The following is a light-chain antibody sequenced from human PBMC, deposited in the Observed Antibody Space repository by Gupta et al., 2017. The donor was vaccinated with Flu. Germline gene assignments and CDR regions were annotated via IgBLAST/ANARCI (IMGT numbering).Light chain of an antibody. Sequence: SSVLAQPPSVSVAPGQTARITCGGNNIGSKSVHWYQQKPGLAPVLVVYDDRDRPSGIPERFSGSNSGNTATLTISRVEAGDEAAYYCQVGDTSSDHVVFGGGTKLTVL. CDR3: QVGDTSSDHVV. J-gene: IGLJ2*01. CDR2: DDR. CDR1: NIGSKS. V-gene: IGLV3-21*02.